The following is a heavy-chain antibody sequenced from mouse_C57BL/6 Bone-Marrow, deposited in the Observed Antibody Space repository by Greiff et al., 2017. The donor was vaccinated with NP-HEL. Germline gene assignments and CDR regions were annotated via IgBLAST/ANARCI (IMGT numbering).Heavy chain of an antibody. J-gene: IGHJ1*03. V-gene: IGHV1-64*01. CDR3: ARRQLLRSYFDV. CDR1: GYTFTSYW. Sequence: QVQLKQPGAELVKPGASVKLSCKASGYTFTSYWMHWVKQRPGQGLEWIGMIHPNSGSTNYNEKFKSKATLTVDKSSSTAYMQLSSLTSEDSAVYYCARRQLLRSYFDVWGTGTTVTVSS. CDR2: IHPNSGST. D-gene: IGHD1-1*01.